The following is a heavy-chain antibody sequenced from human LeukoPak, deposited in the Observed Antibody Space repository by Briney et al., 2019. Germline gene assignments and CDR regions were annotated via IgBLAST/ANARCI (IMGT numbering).Heavy chain of an antibody. CDR1: GFTFSDYY. CDR2: ISSSGSTI. J-gene: IGHJ6*02. CDR3: ARDAKWNYYYYGMDV. V-gene: IGHV3-11*01. D-gene: IGHD1-26*01. Sequence: GGSLRLSCAASGFTFSDYYMSWIRQAPGKGLEWVSYISSSGSTIYYADSVKGRFTISRDNAKNSLCLQMNSLRAEDTAVYYCARDAKWNYYYYGMDVWGQGTTVTVSS.